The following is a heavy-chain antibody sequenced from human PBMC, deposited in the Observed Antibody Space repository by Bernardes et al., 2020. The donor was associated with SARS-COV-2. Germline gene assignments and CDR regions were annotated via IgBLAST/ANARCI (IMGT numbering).Heavy chain of an antibody. Sequence: GGYRRLSGAAAGFTFSTNWMTWVRQAAGKGLEWVAKIKFDGSEEYYADSVKGRFTISRDNSKNTLYLQMNSLRAEDTAVYYCARADSSGWRYYYGMDVWGQGTTVTVSS. CDR2: IKFDGSEE. CDR1: GFTFSTNW. J-gene: IGHJ6*02. V-gene: IGHV3-7*01. CDR3: ARADSSGWRYYYGMDV. D-gene: IGHD6-19*01.